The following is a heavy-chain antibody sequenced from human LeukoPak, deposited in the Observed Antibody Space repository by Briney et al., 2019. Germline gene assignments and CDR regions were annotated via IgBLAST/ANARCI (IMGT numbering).Heavy chain of an antibody. CDR3: ARGGGYSYAWYFDY. V-gene: IGHV3-74*03. Sequence: PGWSLRLSCVASRLTFSNYWMHWLRQAPGKGLVWVSRNNSDGSSTTHAASVKGRFTISRDNAKNTLFLQMNSLGAEDTAVYYCARGGGYSYAWYFDYWGQGTLVTVSS. D-gene: IGHD5-18*01. CDR1: RLTFSNYW. J-gene: IGHJ4*02. CDR2: NNSDGSST.